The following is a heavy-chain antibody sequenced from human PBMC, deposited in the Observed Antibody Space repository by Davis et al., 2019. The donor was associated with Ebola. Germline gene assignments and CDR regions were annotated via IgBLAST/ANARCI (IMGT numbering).Heavy chain of an antibody. CDR2: IYPGDSDT. Sequence: GESLKISCKGSGYSFTSYWIGWVRQMPGKGLEWMGIIYPGDSDTRYSPSFQGQVTISADKSISTAYLQWSSLKASDTAMYYCARQKFTMVRGVIKTINWFDPWGQGTLVTVSS. CDR3: ARQKFTMVRGVIKTINWFDP. CDR1: GYSFTSYW. D-gene: IGHD3-10*01. J-gene: IGHJ5*02. V-gene: IGHV5-51*01.